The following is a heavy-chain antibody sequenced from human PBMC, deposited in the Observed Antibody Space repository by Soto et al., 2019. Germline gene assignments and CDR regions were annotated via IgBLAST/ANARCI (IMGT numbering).Heavy chain of an antibody. CDR2: ISSSSSYI. CDR3: ARDGFVLVPAAKNYYYYGMDV. V-gene: IGHV3-21*01. J-gene: IGHJ6*02. D-gene: IGHD2-2*01. Sequence: EVQLVESGGGLVKPGGSLRLSCAASGFTFSSYSMNWVRQAPGKGLEWVSSISSSSSYIYYADSVKGRFTISRDNAKNSLYLQMNSLRAEDTAVYYCARDGFVLVPAAKNYYYYGMDVWGQGPTVTVSS. CDR1: GFTFSSYS.